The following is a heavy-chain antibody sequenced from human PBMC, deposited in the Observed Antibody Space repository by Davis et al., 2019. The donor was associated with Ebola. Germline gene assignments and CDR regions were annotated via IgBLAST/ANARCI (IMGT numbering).Heavy chain of an antibody. J-gene: IGHJ6*03. D-gene: IGHD6-6*01. CDR3: ARDSSSSGDYYYYMDV. CDR2: INHSGST. Sequence: PGGSLRLSCAVYGGSFSGYYWSWIRQPPGKGLEWIGEINHSGSTNYNPSLKSRVTISVDKSKNQFSLKLSSVTAADTAVYYCARDSSSSGDYYYYMDVWGKGTTVTVSS. V-gene: IGHV4-34*01. CDR1: GGSFSGYY.